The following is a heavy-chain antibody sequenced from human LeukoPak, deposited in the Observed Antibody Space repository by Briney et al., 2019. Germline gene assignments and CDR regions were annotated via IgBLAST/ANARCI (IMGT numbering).Heavy chain of an antibody. CDR3: ARDLWFGETNWFDP. CDR1: GGSISSSNW. Sequence: SGTLSLTCAVSGGSISSSNWLSWVRQPPGKGLEWIGEIYHSGSTNYNASLKSRVTISVDKSKNQFSLKLSSVTAADTAVYYCARDLWFGETNWFDPWGQGTLVSVSS. J-gene: IGHJ5*02. V-gene: IGHV4-4*02. D-gene: IGHD3-10*01. CDR2: IYHSGST.